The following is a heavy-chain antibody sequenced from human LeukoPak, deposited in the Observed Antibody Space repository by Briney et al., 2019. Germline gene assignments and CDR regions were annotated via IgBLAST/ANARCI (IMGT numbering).Heavy chain of an antibody. V-gene: IGHV3-48*04. J-gene: IGHJ4*02. Sequence: GGSLRLSCAASGFTFSSYSMTWVRQAPGKGLEWVSYISSSGSTIYYADSVKGRFTISRDNAKNSLYLQMDSLRAEDTAVYYCARENNYYDSSGYSFDYWGQGTLVTVSS. CDR3: ARENNYYDSSGYSFDY. D-gene: IGHD3-22*01. CDR1: GFTFSSYS. CDR2: ISSSGSTI.